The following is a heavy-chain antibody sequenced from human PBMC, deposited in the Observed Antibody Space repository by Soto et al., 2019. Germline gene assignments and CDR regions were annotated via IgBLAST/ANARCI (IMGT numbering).Heavy chain of an antibody. Sequence: EVQLVESGGGLVKPGGSLRLSCAASGFTFSSYSMNWVRQAPGKGLEWVSSISSSSSYIYYADSVKGRFTISSDNAKNSVYLEMNSLRAEDTAVYYCARDRGYSSSWYRGGFDYWCQGTLVTVSS. J-gene: IGHJ4*02. CDR2: ISSSSSYI. CDR1: GFTFSSYS. V-gene: IGHV3-21*01. D-gene: IGHD6-13*01. CDR3: ARDRGYSSSWYRGGFDY.